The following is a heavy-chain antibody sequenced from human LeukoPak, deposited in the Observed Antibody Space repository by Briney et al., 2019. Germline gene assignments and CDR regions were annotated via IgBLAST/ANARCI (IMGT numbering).Heavy chain of an antibody. V-gene: IGHV1-24*01. CDR3: ATGYSRGWQAQFFDY. CDR2: FDPEDGET. J-gene: IGHJ4*02. D-gene: IGHD6-19*01. Sequence: ASVKVSCKVSGYTLTELSMHWVRQAPGKGLEWMGGFDPEDGETIYAQKFQGRVTMTEDTSTDTASMGLSSLRSEDTAVYYCATGYSRGWQAQFFDYWGQGTLVTVSS. CDR1: GYTLTELS.